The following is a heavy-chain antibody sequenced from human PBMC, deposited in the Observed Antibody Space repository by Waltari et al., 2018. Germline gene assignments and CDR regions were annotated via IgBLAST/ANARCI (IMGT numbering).Heavy chain of an antibody. CDR1: GFTFSSYA. V-gene: IGHV3-23*01. D-gene: IGHD6-13*01. CDR2: ISGSGGST. J-gene: IGHJ4*02. Sequence: EVQLLESGGGLVQPGGSLRLSCAASGFTFSSYAMSWVRQAPGKGLEWVSAISGSGGSTYYAVSVKGRFTISRDSSKNTLYLQMNSLRAEDTAVYYCATHSTQQQLVPDHFDFWGQGTLVTVSS. CDR3: ATHSTQQQLVPDHFDF.